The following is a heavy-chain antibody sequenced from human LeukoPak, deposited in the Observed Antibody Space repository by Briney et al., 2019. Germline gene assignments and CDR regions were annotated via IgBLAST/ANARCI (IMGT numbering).Heavy chain of an antibody. CDR3: ARQLWGYYFDY. Sequence: SETLSLTCTVSGGTISSSSYYWGWLRQPPGKGLEWIGSIYYSGTTYNNPSLQSRVTMSADTSKNQFSLKLRFVTAADTAVYYCARQLWGYYFDYWGQGTLVTVSS. CDR2: IYYSGTT. D-gene: IGHD3-10*01. V-gene: IGHV4-39*01. CDR1: GGTISSSSYY. J-gene: IGHJ4*02.